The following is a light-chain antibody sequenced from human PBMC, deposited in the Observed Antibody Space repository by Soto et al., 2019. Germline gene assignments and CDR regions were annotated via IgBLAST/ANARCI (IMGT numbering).Light chain of an antibody. CDR1: QGISSY. J-gene: IGKJ5*01. CDR2: ASS. V-gene: IGKV1-9*01. Sequence: DIQLTQSPSFLSASIGDRVTITCRASQGISSYLAWYQQKPGKAPNLLIYASSTLQSGVPSRFSGSGSGTEFTLTISSLQPEDFATYYCQQHNNDPPAFGQGTRLEIK. CDR3: QQHNNDPPA.